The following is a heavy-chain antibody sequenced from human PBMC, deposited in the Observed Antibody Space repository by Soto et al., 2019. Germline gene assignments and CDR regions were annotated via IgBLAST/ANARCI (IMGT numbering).Heavy chain of an antibody. D-gene: IGHD3-22*01. V-gene: IGHV4-59*01. Sequence: SETLSLTCTVSGGSISSYYWSWIRQPPGKGLEWIGYIYYSGSTNYNPSLKSRVTISVDTSKNQFSLKLSSVTAADTAVYYCARERAPVYYYDSSGDDAFDIWGQGTMVTVSS. CDR1: GGSISSYY. J-gene: IGHJ3*02. CDR3: ARERAPVYYYDSSGDDAFDI. CDR2: IYYSGST.